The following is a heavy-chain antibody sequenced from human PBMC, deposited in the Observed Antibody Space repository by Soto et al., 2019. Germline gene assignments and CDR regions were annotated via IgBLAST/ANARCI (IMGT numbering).Heavy chain of an antibody. CDR2: ISYDGSNK. J-gene: IGHJ6*02. Sequence: GGSLRLSCAASGFTFSSYGMHWVRQAPGKGLEWVAVISYDGSNKYYADSVKGRFTISRDNSKNTLYLQMNSLRAEDTAVYYCAKDIRGSGSRPYYYGMDVWGQGTTVTVSS. CDR1: GFTFSSYG. CDR3: AKDIRGSGSRPYYYGMDV. D-gene: IGHD3-10*01. V-gene: IGHV3-30*18.